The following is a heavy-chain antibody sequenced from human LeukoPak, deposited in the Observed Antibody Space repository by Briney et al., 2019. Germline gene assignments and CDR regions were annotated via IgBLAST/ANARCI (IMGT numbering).Heavy chain of an antibody. D-gene: IGHD3-9*01. Sequence: SETLSLTCTVSGGSISSYYWSWIRQPPGKGLEWIGYIYYSGSTNYNPSLKSRVTISVDTSKNQFSLKLSSVTAADTAVYYCARRALDMGYDYWGQGTLVTVSS. V-gene: IGHV4-59*08. CDR1: GGSISSYY. CDR2: IYYSGST. J-gene: IGHJ4*02. CDR3: ARRALDMGYDY.